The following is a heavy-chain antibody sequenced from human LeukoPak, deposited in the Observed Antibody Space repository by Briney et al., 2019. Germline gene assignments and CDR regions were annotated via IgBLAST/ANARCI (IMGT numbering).Heavy chain of an antibody. CDR1: GYTFTGYY. D-gene: IGHD2-15*01. CDR3: ARGYCSGGSCYSVETWFDP. J-gene: IGHJ5*02. CDR2: INPNSGGT. V-gene: IGHV1-2*06. Sequence: ASVKVSCKAAGYTFTGYYMFWVRQAPGQGLEWMGRINPNSGGTNYAQKFQGRVTMTRDTSISTVYMELSRLRSDDTAVYYCARGYCSGGSCYSVETWFDPWGQGTLVTVSS.